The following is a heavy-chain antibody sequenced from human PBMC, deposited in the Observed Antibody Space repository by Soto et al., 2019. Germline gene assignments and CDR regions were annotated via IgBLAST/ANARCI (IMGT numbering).Heavy chain of an antibody. CDR1: GITFNSYV. CDR2: ISRSGRGSA. V-gene: IGHV3-23*01. CDR3: ARGRYLDSSDYWVANLPFDH. Sequence: PGGSLRLSCAASGITFNSYVMTWVRQAPGEGLEWVSSISRSGRGSAYYADSVKGRFTISRDNSENTLFLQMNNLRDEDTALYYCARGRYLDSSDYWVANLPFDHWGLGTLVTVSS. D-gene: IGHD3-22*01. J-gene: IGHJ4*02.